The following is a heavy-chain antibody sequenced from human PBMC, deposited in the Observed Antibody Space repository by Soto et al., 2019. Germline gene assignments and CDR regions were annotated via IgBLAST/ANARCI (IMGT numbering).Heavy chain of an antibody. CDR1: GGSISSSSYY. J-gene: IGHJ5*02. CDR2: IYYSGST. D-gene: IGHD2-21*02. V-gene: IGHV4-39*02. CDR3: ARDIVVVTAQLPNWFDP. Sequence: SETLSLTCTVSGGSISSSSYYWGWIRQPPGKGLEWIGSIYYSGSTYYNPSLKSRVTISVDTSKNQFSLKLSSVTAADTAVYYCARDIVVVTAQLPNWFDPWGQGTLVTVSS.